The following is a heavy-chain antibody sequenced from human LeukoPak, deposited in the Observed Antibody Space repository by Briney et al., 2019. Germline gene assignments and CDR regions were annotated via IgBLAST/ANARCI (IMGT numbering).Heavy chain of an antibody. V-gene: IGHV4-61*02. D-gene: IGHD3-10*01. CDR3: ARDADYYGSGSYSP. J-gene: IGHJ5*02. CDR2: IYTSGYT. CDR1: GASISSGSYY. Sequence: SETLSLTCTVSGASISSGSYYWSWIRQPAGKGLEWIGRIYTSGYTNYNPSLKSRVTMSVDTSKNQFSLKLSSVTAADTAVYYCARDADYYGSGSYSPWGQGTLVTVSS.